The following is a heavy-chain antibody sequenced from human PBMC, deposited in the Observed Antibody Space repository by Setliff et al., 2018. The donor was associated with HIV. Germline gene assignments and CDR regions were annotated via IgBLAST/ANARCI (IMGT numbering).Heavy chain of an antibody. D-gene: IGHD1-26*01. J-gene: IGHJ5*02. V-gene: IGHV4-59*11. CDR2: ISHSGNT. CDR1: GDSINTHY. Sequence: SETLSLTCTVSGDSINTHYWSWIRQPPGKGLEWIGCISHSGNTNFNPSLNSRVTISLDTSKNQFSLRLTSLTAADTAIYYCARSTVGAGASFPWGRGILVAVSS. CDR3: ARSTVGAGASFP.